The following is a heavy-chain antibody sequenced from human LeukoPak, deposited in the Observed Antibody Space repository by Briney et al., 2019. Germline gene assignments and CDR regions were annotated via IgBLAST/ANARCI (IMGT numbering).Heavy chain of an antibody. CDR2: IRHKGNSYTT. Sequence: GGSLRLSCAASGFTFSDRYIDWARQAPGKGLEWVGRIRHKGNSYTTEYAASVKGRFTLSRDDSKTSLYLQMNSLKTEDTAIYYCTIGLGDWDQGTLVTVSS. D-gene: IGHD3-16*01. J-gene: IGHJ4*02. V-gene: IGHV3-72*01. CDR1: GFTFSDRY. CDR3: TIGLGD.